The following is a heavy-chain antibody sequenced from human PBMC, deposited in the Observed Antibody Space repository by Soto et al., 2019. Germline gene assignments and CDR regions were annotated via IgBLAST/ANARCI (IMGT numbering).Heavy chain of an antibody. V-gene: IGHV1-69*01. CDR2: IVPMFGTT. D-gene: IGHD6-13*01. Sequence: QVQLVQSGPELKKPGSSVKVSCKAPGDTFNSYGISWVRQAPGQGLEWMGGIVPMFGTTNLALKFEDRVTINADELTTTGYMEIRGLKSEDTAVYYCARDLADVHLWDAFDVWGHGTKVTVSS. CDR1: GDTFNSYG. J-gene: IGHJ3*01. CDR3: ARDLADVHLWDAFDV.